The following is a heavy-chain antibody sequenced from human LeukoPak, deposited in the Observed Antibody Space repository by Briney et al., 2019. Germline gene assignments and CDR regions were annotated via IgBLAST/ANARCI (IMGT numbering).Heavy chain of an antibody. CDR3: ARRRGYYYGSGSLTVFDY. V-gene: IGHV4-4*07. J-gene: IGHJ4*02. D-gene: IGHD3-10*01. CDR2: IYTSGST. Sequence: PSETLSLTCTVSGGSLSSYYWSWIRQPAGKGLEWIGRIYTSGSTNYNPSLKSRVTMSVDTSKNQFSLKLSSVTAADTAVYYCARRRGYYYGSGSLTVFDYWGQGTLVAVSS. CDR1: GGSLSSYY.